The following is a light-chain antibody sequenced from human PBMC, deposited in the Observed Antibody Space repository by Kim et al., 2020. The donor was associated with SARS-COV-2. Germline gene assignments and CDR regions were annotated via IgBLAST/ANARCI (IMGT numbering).Light chain of an antibody. Sequence: EIVLTQSPGTLSLSPGERATLSCRASQSVSSNYLAWYQQKPGQAPRLLIYGASNRATGIPDRFSGSGSGTDFTLTISRLEPEDFAVYYWQQFGSSPYTFGQGTKLEI. CDR1: QSVSSNY. CDR2: GAS. J-gene: IGKJ2*01. V-gene: IGKV3-20*01. CDR3: QQFGSSPYT.